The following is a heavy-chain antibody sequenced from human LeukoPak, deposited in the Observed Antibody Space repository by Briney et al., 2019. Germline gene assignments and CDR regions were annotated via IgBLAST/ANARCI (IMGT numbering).Heavy chain of an antibody. V-gene: IGHV1-69*05. CDR1: GGTFSSYA. Sequence: GASVKVSFKASGGTFSSYAISWVRQAPGQGLEWMGGIIPIFGTANYAQKFQGRVTITTDESTSTAYMELSSLRSEDTAVYYCASDCAEQGCGGVSGLDPWGQGTLVTVSS. CDR2: IIPIFGTA. J-gene: IGHJ5*02. CDR3: ASDCAEQGCGGVSGLDP. D-gene: IGHD2-21*01.